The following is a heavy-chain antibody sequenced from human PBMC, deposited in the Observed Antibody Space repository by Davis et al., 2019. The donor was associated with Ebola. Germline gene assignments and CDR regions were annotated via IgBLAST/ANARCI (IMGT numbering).Heavy chain of an antibody. CDR1: GGSFSGYY. J-gene: IGHJ4*02. V-gene: IGHV4-34*01. D-gene: IGHD3-10*01. CDR2: INHSGST. CDR3: ARNFAVITMVQGVISEFDY. Sequence: MPGGSLRLSCAVYGGSFSGYYWSWIRQPPGKGLEWIGEINHSGSTNYNPPLKSRVAISVDTSKNQFSLKLSSVTAADTAVYYCARNFAVITMVQGVISEFDYWGQGTLVTVSS.